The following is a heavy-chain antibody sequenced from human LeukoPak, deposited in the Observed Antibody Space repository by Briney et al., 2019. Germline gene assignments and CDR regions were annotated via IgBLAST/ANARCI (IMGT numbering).Heavy chain of an antibody. D-gene: IGHD2-2*01. Sequence: SETLSLTCAVYGGSFSGYYWSWIRQPPGKGLEWIGEINHSGSTNYNPSLKSRVTISVDTSKNQFSLKLSSGTAADTAVYYCAVPSADYWGQGTLVTVSS. CDR2: INHSGST. J-gene: IGHJ4*02. CDR1: GGSFSGYY. V-gene: IGHV4-34*01. CDR3: AVPSADY.